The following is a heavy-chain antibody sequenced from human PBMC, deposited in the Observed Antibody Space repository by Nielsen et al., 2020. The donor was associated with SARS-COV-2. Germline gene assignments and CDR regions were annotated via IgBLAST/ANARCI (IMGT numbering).Heavy chain of an antibody. CDR3: ARGLEGPTEPIVVVPAAPRDDAFDI. V-gene: IGHV3-21*01. J-gene: IGHJ3*02. D-gene: IGHD2-2*01. CDR2: ISSSSSYI. Sequence: GESLKISCAASGFTFSSYSMNWVRQAPGKGLEWVSSISSSSSYIYYADSVKGRFTISRDNAKNSLYLQMNSLRAGDTAVYYCARGLEGPTEPIVVVPAAPRDDAFDIWGQGTMVTVSS. CDR1: GFTFSSYS.